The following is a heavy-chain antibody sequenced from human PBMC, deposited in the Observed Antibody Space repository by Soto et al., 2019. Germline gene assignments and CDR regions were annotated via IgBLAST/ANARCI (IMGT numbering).Heavy chain of an antibody. V-gene: IGHV3-23*01. CDR2: IGGRDGST. Sequence: EVQLLESGGGVVRPGGSLRLSCEASGFSFGDYVMNWVCKGQGKGLEWVSSIGGRDGSTYYADSVQGRFTISRDNSKKTVFLQMEGLRGEATAVYYCAKGRSLSLNWGPPPHWFNPWGQGTQVIVSS. CDR1: GFSFGDYV. J-gene: IGHJ5*02. D-gene: IGHD7-27*01. CDR3: AKGRSLSLNWGPPPHWFNP.